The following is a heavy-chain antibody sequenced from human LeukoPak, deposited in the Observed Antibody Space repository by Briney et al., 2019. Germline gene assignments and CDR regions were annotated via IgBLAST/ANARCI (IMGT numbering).Heavy chain of an antibody. V-gene: IGHV1-18*01. CDR3: ARGSRRYDFWSGYQY. CDR1: GYTFTSYD. J-gene: IGHJ4*02. Sequence: ASVKVSCKASGYTFTSYDINWVRQATGQGLEWMGWISAYNGNTNYAQKLQGRVTMTTDTSTSTAYMELRSLRSDDTAVYYCARGSRRYDFWSGYQYWGQGTLVTVSS. CDR2: ISAYNGNT. D-gene: IGHD3-3*01.